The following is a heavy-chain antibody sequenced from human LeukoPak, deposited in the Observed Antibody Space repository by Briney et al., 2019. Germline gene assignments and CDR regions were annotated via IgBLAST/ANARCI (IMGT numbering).Heavy chain of an antibody. CDR3: ARGPGDCSSTSCYIGDYYYYYGMDV. CDR2: MNPDSGNT. Sequence: ASVKVSCKASGYTFTSYDINWVRQATGQGLEWMGWMNPDSGNTGYAQKFQGRVTMTRNTSISTAYMELSSLRSEDTAVYYCARGPGDCSSTSCYIGDYYYYYGMDVWGRGTTVTVSS. J-gene: IGHJ6*02. D-gene: IGHD2-2*02. CDR1: GYTFTSYD. V-gene: IGHV1-8*01.